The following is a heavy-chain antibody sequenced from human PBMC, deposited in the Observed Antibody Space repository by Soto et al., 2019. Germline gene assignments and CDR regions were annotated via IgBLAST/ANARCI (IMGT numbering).Heavy chain of an antibody. CDR3: ARAYYGSGRNGYYGMDV. V-gene: IGHV1-69*02. CDR1: GGTFSSYT. Sequence: QVQLVQSGAEVKKPGSSVKVSCKASGGTFSSYTISWVRQAPGQGLEWMGRIIPILGIANYAQKFQGRVTITADKSTSTAYMELSSLRSEDTAVYYCARAYYGSGRNGYYGMDVWGQGTTVTVSS. CDR2: IIPILGIA. D-gene: IGHD3-10*01. J-gene: IGHJ6*02.